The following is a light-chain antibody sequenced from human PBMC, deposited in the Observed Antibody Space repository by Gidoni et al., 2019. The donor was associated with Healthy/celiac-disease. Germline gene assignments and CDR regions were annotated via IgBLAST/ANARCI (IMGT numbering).Light chain of an antibody. J-gene: IGKJ1*01. CDR3: QQSYRTPPT. CDR1: QSISSY. V-gene: IGKV1-39*01. Sequence: DIQMTQSPSSLSASVGDRVTITCRASQSISSYLNWHQQKPGKAPKLLIYTASSLQSGVPSRFSGSGSGTDFTLTISSLQPEDFATYYCQQSYRTPPTFXQXTKVEIK. CDR2: TAS.